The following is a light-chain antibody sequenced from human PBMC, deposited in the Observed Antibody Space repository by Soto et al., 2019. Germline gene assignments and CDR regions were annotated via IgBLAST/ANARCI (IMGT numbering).Light chain of an antibody. Sequence: DIQLTQSPSTLSASVGDRVTITCRASQSVSTWLAWYQQKPGRAPRLLSYDVAKLESGVPSRFSGTGSGTEFTLTSSSLQPEDFAIYYCQQYDNSLTFGQGTNVDIK. J-gene: IGKJ1*01. CDR3: QQYDNSLT. CDR2: DVA. V-gene: IGKV1-5*01. CDR1: QSVSTW.